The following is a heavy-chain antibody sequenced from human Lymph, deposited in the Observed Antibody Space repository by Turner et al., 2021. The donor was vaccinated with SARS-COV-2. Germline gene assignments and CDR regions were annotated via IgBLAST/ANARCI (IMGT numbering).Heavy chain of an antibody. CDR3: ARHNGGRLDY. V-gene: IGHV3-33*01. Sequence: QVQLVESGGGVVQPGRSLRLSCAASGFPFSNSGMHWLRQAPGKGLEWVAIIWYDGSDKFYADSVKGRFTISRDNSKNTLYLQMNSLRAEDTAVYYCARHNGGRLDYWGQGTLVTVSS. CDR2: IWYDGSDK. D-gene: IGHD3-16*01. CDR1: GFPFSNSG. J-gene: IGHJ4*02.